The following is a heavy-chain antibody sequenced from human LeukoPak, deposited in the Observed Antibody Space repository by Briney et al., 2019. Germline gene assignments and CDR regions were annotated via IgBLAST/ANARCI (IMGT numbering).Heavy chain of an antibody. Sequence: SETLSLTCTVSGGFLSSYYWSWIRQPPGKGREWIGYIYYSGSTNYNPSRKSRVTISVDTSKNQFSLKLSSVTAADTAVYYCARQWYCSSTSCHWFDPWGQGTLVTVSS. CDR3: ARQWYCSSTSCHWFDP. J-gene: IGHJ5*02. D-gene: IGHD2-2*01. V-gene: IGHV4-59*08. CDR1: GGFLSSYY. CDR2: IYYSGST.